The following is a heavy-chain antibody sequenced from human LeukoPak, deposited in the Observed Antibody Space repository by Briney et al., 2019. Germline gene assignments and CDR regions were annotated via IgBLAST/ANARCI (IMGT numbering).Heavy chain of an antibody. CDR1: GYTFTSYY. Sequence: ASVKVSCKXSGYTFTSYYMHWVRQAPGQGLEWMGRINPSGGSTSYAQKFQGRVTITTDESTSTAYMELSSLRSEDTAVYHCARSGVISSFYYYMDVWGKGTTVTVSS. V-gene: IGHV1-46*01. CDR2: INPSGGST. CDR3: ARSGVISSFYYYMDV. D-gene: IGHD2-8*01. J-gene: IGHJ6*03.